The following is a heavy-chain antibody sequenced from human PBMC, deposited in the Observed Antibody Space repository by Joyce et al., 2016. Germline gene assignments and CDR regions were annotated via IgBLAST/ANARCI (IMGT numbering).Heavy chain of an antibody. CDR3: ARDRPGITVGDSFDI. J-gene: IGHJ3*02. D-gene: IGHD6-19*01. Sequence: QVQLVESGGGVVQPGRSLRLTCASSGFTFTSFVMHWVRQAPGKGLEWVALISYDGSNKYYAHSVKGRFTISRDNSKNTLYLHMNGLRVEDTAVYYCARDRPGITVGDSFDIWGQGTMVTVSS. V-gene: IGHV3-30-3*01. CDR2: ISYDGSNK. CDR1: GFTFTSFV.